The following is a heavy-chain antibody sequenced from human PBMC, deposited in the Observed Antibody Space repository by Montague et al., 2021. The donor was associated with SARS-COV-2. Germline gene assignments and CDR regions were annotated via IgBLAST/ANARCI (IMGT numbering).Heavy chain of an antibody. CDR3: ARTIIVVSAASRYFDL. D-gene: IGHD2-2*01. CDR2: IYYSVST. V-gene: IGHV4-59*01. CDR1: GGSTSSYY. Sequence: SETLSLTCTVSGGSTSSYYWSWIRQPLGKGLERTGCIYYSVSTNYNPSLKSRVTISVDTSKTQFSLKLNSVTAADTAVYYCARTIIVVSAASRYFDLWGRGTLVTVSS. J-gene: IGHJ2*01.